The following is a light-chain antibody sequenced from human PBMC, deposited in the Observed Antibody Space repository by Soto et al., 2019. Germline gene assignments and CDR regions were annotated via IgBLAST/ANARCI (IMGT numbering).Light chain of an antibody. CDR2: EVT. V-gene: IGLV2-14*01. J-gene: IGLJ1*01. Sequence: QSVLTQPASVSASPGQSITLSCTGTSSDVGNYDFVSRYQQHPGKAPKLIIYEVTNRPSGVSSRFSGSKSGNTASLTISGLRSEDEAAYYCSSYTTSTTLFYVFGTGTKVTVL. CDR1: SSDVGNYDF. CDR3: SSYTTSTTLFYV.